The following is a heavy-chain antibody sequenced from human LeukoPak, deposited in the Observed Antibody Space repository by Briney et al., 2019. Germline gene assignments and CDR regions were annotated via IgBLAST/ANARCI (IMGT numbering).Heavy chain of an antibody. D-gene: IGHD1-26*01. CDR1: GGSIRSNHY. CDR3: ASHRGGATTYWDY. V-gene: IGHV4-39*01. CDR2: IYYSGST. J-gene: IGHJ4*02. Sequence: SETLSLTCTVSGGSIRSNHYWGWIRQPPGKGLEWIGSIYYSGSTYYNPSLKSRVTISVDTSKNQFSLKLSSVTAADTAVYYCASHRGGATTYWDYWGQGTLVTVSS.